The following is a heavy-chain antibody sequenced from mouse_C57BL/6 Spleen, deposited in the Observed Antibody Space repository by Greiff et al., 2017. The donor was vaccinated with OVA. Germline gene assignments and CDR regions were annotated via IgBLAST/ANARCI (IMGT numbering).Heavy chain of an antibody. CDR3: ARGATVVGGFDY. Sequence: QAQLQQSGAELVKPGASVKMSCKASGYTFTSYWITWVKQRPGQGLEWIGDIDPGSGSTNYNEKFKSKATLTVDTSSSTAYMQLSSLTSEDSAVYYCARGATVVGGFDYWGQGTTLTVSS. D-gene: IGHD1-1*01. V-gene: IGHV1-55*01. J-gene: IGHJ2*01. CDR1: GYTFTSYW. CDR2: IDPGSGST.